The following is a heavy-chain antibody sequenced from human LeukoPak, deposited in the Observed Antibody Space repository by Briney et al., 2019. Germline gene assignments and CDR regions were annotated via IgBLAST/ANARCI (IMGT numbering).Heavy chain of an antibody. CDR1: GGSFSGYY. D-gene: IGHD2-2*01. J-gene: IGHJ6*02. CDR3: ARTPYDIVVVPAAPPTYYYYYYGMDV. V-gene: IGHV4-34*01. Sequence: SETLSLTCAVYGGSFSGYYWSWIRQPPGKGLEWIGEINHSGSTNYNPSLKSRVTISVDTPKNQFSLKLSSVTAADTAVYYCARTPYDIVVVPAAPPTYYYYYYGMDVWGQGTTVTVSS. CDR2: INHSGST.